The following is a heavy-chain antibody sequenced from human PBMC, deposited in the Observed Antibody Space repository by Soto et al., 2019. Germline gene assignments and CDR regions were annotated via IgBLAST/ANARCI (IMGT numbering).Heavy chain of an antibody. V-gene: IGHV4-31*03. CDR2: IYYNGDN. CDR1: GGSISSGGYY. D-gene: IGHD7-27*01. CDR3: ARSHRDNWGSPDYFDY. J-gene: IGHJ4*02. Sequence: QVQLQESGPGLVKPSQTLSLTCTVSGGSISSGGYYWSWIRQHPGKGLEWIGYIYYNGDNYYNPYLKSRVSISIDTSKNQFSQRLTSVTAADTAVYYCARSHRDNWGSPDYFDYWGQGTLVTVSS.